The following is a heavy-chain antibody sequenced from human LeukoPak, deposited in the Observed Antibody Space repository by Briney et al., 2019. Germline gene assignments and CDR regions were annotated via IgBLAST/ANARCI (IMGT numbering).Heavy chain of an antibody. Sequence: PGRSLRLSCAASGFTFSSYGMHWVGQAPGKGLEWVAVISYDGSNKYYADSVKGRFTISRDNSKNTLYLQMNSLRAEDTAVYYCAKGRPGFYSSGWYPWSWFDPWGQGTLVTVSS. D-gene: IGHD6-19*01. CDR3: AKGRPGFYSSGWYPWSWFDP. CDR2: ISYDGSNK. V-gene: IGHV3-30*18. CDR1: GFTFSSYG. J-gene: IGHJ5*02.